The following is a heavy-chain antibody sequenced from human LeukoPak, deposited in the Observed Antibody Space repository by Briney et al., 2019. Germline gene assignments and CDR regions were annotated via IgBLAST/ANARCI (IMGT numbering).Heavy chain of an antibody. D-gene: IGHD2-2*01. CDR1: GGTFSSYA. J-gene: IGHJ5*02. Sequence: SVKVSCKASGGTFSSYANSWVRQAPGQGLEWMGGIIPIFGTANYAQKFQGRVTITADESTSTAYMELSSLRSEDTAVYYCARVGCSSTSCYFTYNWFDPWGQGTLVTVSS. CDR2: IIPIFGTA. V-gene: IGHV1-69*01. CDR3: ARVGCSSTSCYFTYNWFDP.